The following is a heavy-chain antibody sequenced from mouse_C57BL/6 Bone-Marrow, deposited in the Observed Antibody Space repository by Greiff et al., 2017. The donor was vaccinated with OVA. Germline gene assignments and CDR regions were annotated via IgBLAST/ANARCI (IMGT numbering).Heavy chain of an antibody. D-gene: IGHD4-1*01. J-gene: IGHJ1*03. Sequence: EVKVEESGGGLVQPGGSMKLSCAASGFTFSDAWMDWVRQSPEKGLEWVAEIRNKANNHATYYAESVKGRFTISRDDYKSSVYLQMNSLRAEDTGIYYCTRRPTGTWYFDVWGTGTTDTVSS. CDR2: IRNKANNHAT. CDR3: TRRPTGTWYFDV. CDR1: GFTFSDAW. V-gene: IGHV6-6*01.